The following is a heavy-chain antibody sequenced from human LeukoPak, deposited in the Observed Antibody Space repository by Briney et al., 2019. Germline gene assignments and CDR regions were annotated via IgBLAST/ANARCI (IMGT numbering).Heavy chain of an antibody. CDR3: ARRPNYYYGMDV. J-gene: IGHJ6*02. V-gene: IGHV4-34*01. CDR2: INHSGST. CDR1: GGSFSGYY. Sequence: SETLSLTCAVYGGSFSGYYWSWIRQPPGKGLEWIGEINHSGSTNYNPSLKSRVTISVDTSKNQFSLKLSSVTAADTAVYYCARRPNYYYGMDVWGQGTTVTVSS.